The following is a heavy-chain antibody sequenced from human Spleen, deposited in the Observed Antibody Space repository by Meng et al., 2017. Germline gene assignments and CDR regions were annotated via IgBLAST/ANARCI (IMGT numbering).Heavy chain of an antibody. CDR1: EFAFISSW. D-gene: IGHD3-10*01. J-gene: IGHJ4*02. CDR3: ATTRGEYSFDY. Sequence: GGSLRLSCAASEFAFISSWMHWVRQAPGKGLVWVSRIGSDGANTGYADSVKGRFTISRDNAKNTLYLQMNSLRAEDTAVYYCATTRGEYSFDYWGQGTMVTVSS. CDR2: IGSDGANT. V-gene: IGHV3-74*01.